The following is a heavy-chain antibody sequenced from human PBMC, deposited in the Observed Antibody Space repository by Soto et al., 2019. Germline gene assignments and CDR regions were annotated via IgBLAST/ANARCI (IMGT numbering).Heavy chain of an antibody. CDR1: GLSLRSHGVG. V-gene: IGHV2-5*02. J-gene: IGHJ4*02. CDR3: VLQSGGWLLPFDS. D-gene: IGHD2-15*01. Sequence: QITFKESGPALVKPTQTLTLTCTFSGLSLRSHGVGVGWSRQPPGKALEWLARIYWGDDQRYNPSLRSRLSITRDTSKNQVVLTMTDMDPMDTATYYCVLQSGGWLLPFDSWGQGTLVTVSS. CDR2: IYWGDDQ.